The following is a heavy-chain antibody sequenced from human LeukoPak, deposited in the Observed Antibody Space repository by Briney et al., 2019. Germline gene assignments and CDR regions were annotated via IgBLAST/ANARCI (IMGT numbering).Heavy chain of an antibody. V-gene: IGHV3-30*04. CDR1: GFTFSSYA. D-gene: IGHD2-21*02. CDR3: ARDIRTRAYCGGDCYSGIRY. J-gene: IGHJ4*02. Sequence: GGSLRLSCAASGFTFSSYAMHWVRQAPGKGLEWVAVISYDGSNKYYADSVKGRFTISRDNSKNTLYLQMNSLRAEDTAVYYCARDIRTRAYCGGDCYSGIRYWGQGTLVTVSS. CDR2: ISYDGSNK.